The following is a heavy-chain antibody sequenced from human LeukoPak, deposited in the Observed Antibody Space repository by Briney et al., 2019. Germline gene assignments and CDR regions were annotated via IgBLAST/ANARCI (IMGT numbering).Heavy chain of an antibody. CDR2: IYYSGST. CDR1: GGSISSYY. D-gene: IGHD6-13*01. V-gene: IGHV4-59*01. Sequence: SETLSLTCTVSGGSISSYYWSWIRQPPGKGLEWIGDIYYSGSTNYNPSLKSRVTISVDTSKNQFSLKLSSVTAADTAVYYCARSGIAAAGPLNYYYYYGMDVWGQGTTVTVSS. J-gene: IGHJ6*02. CDR3: ARSGIAAAGPLNYYYYYGMDV.